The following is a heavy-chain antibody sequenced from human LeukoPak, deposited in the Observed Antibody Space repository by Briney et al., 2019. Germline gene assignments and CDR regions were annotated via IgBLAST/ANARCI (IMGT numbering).Heavy chain of an antibody. Sequence: APVKVSCKASGYTFTGYYMHWVRQAPGQGLEWMGWINPNSGGTNYAQKFQGRVTMTRDTSISTAYMELSRLRSDGTAVYYCAREYSSGWSNWFDPWGQGTLVTVSS. V-gene: IGHV1-2*02. CDR3: AREYSSGWSNWFDP. CDR1: GYTFTGYY. J-gene: IGHJ5*02. D-gene: IGHD6-19*01. CDR2: INPNSGGT.